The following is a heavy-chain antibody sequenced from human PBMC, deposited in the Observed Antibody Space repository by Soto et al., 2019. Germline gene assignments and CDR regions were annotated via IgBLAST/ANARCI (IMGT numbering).Heavy chain of an antibody. CDR2: IIPIFGTA. CDR3: ARDRGYTAMAINWFDP. V-gene: IGHV1-69*01. CDR1: GGTFSSYA. Sequence: QVQLVQSGAEVKKPGSSVKVSCKASGGTFSSYAISWVRQAPGQGLEWMGGIIPIFGTANYAQKFQGRVTITADESTCTAYMELSSLRSEDTAVYYCARDRGYTAMAINWFDPWGQGTLVTVSS. D-gene: IGHD5-18*01. J-gene: IGHJ5*02.